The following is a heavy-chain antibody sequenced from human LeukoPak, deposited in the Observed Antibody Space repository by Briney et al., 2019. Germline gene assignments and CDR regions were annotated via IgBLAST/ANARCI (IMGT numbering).Heavy chain of an antibody. V-gene: IGHV1-46*01. CDR2: INPSGGST. CDR1: GYTFTGYY. Sequence: ASVKASCKASGYTFTGYYMHWVRQAPGQGLEWMGIINPSGGSTSYAQKFQGRVTMTRDTSTSTVYMELSSLRSEDTAVYYCARAPLYGSGSYYSFDYWGQGTLVTVSS. CDR3: ARAPLYGSGSYYSFDY. D-gene: IGHD3-10*01. J-gene: IGHJ4*02.